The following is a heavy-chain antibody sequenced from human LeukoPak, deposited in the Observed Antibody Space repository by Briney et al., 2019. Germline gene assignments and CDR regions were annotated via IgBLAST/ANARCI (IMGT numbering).Heavy chain of an antibody. D-gene: IGHD3-3*01. Sequence: GASVKVSCKASGGTFSSYAISWVRQAPGQGLEWMGWISAYNGNTNYAQKLQGRVTMTTDTSTSTAYMELRSLRSDDTAVYYCARNYDFWSGPDYWGQGTLVTVSS. CDR2: ISAYNGNT. CDR3: ARNYDFWSGPDY. CDR1: GGTFSSYA. V-gene: IGHV1-18*01. J-gene: IGHJ4*02.